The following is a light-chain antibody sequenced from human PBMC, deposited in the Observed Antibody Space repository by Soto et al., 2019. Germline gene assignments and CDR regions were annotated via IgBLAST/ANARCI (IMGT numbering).Light chain of an antibody. CDR1: QSVNSN. V-gene: IGKV3-15*01. J-gene: IGKJ2*01. CDR2: GAS. CDR3: QQYNNWPPMYT. Sequence: EIVMTQSPATLSVSPGERATLSCRASQSVNSNLAWYQQKPGQAPRLLIYGASTRATGIPARFSGSGSETEFTLTISSLQSEDFAVYYCQQYNNWPPMYTFGQGTKLEIK.